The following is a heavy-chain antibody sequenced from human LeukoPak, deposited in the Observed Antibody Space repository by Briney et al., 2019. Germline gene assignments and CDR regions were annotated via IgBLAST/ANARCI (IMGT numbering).Heavy chain of an antibody. CDR1: GFTFSSYE. J-gene: IGHJ4*02. V-gene: IGHV3-48*03. CDR2: ISSSGSTI. Sequence: PGGSLRLSCAVSGFTFSSYEMNWVRQAPGKGLEWVSYISSSGSTIYYADSVKGRFTISRDNAKNTLYLQVDSLRDEDTAVYYCAKDSHWILFDDWGQGTLVTVSS. D-gene: IGHD2-2*03. CDR3: AKDSHWILFDD.